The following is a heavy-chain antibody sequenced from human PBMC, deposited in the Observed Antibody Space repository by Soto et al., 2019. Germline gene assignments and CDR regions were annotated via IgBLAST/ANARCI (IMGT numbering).Heavy chain of an antibody. Sequence: ASVKVSCKASGYTFTGYYMHWVRQAPGQGLEWMGWINPNSGGTNYAQKFQGWVTMTRDTSISTAYMELSRLRSDDTAVYYCARGESTVNKSWFHPWGQGTLFTVSS. CDR3: ARGESTVNKSWFHP. J-gene: IGHJ5*02. D-gene: IGHD4-4*01. CDR1: GYTFTGYY. V-gene: IGHV1-2*04. CDR2: INPNSGGT.